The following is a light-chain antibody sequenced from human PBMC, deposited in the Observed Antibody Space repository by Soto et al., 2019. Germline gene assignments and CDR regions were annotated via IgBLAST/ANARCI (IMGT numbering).Light chain of an antibody. Sequence: EIVMTQSPATLSVSPGERVTLSCRASQTISSNLAWYQQKPGQAPRLLIHGASTRASGVPDRFSGSGSGTDFTLTISSLQSEDFAVYYCQQYHNWPPQYTFGQGTKLQIK. CDR1: QTISSN. CDR2: GAS. V-gene: IGKV3-15*01. CDR3: QQYHNWPPQYT. J-gene: IGKJ2*01.